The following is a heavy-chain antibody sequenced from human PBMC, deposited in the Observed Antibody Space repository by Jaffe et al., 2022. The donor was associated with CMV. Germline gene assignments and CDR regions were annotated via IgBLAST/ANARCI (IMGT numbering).Heavy chain of an antibody. Sequence: QVQLVQSGAEVKKPGASVKVSCKASGYTFTSYYMHWVRQAPGQGLEWMGIINPSGGSTSYAQKFQGRVTMTRDTSTSTVYMELSSLRSEDTAVYYCARDLDAGGVVVAAGASAGYWGQGTLVTVSS. CDR2: INPSGGST. D-gene: IGHD2-15*01. CDR3: ARDLDAGGVVVAAGASAGY. CDR1: GYTFTSYY. J-gene: IGHJ4*02. V-gene: IGHV1-46*01.